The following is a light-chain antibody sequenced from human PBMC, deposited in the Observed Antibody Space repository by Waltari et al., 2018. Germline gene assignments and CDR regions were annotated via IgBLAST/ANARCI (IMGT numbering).Light chain of an antibody. V-gene: IGLV1-51*01. Sequence: QSVFTQPPSVSAAPGQKVTISCSGSSSHVENNYVPWYQQFPGTAPKFLVYDTIKRPSGIPDRFSGSKSGTSATLDITGLQTGDEADYYCGTWDSSLSGVVFGGGTKVTVL. J-gene: IGLJ3*02. CDR2: DTI. CDR1: SSHVENNY. CDR3: GTWDSSLSGVV.